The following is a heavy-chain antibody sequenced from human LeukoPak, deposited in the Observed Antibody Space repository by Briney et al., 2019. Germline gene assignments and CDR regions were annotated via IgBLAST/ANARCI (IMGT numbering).Heavy chain of an antibody. CDR1: GYTFTGYY. CDR2: INPNSGGT. J-gene: IGHJ6*03. CDR3: ARDFEALGYCSGGSCPNYYYYYMDV. V-gene: IGHV1-2*02. Sequence: ASVKVSCKASGYTFTGYYMHWVRQAPGQGLEWMGWINPNSGGTNYAQKFQGRVTMTRDTSISTAYMELSRLRSDDTAVYYCARDFEALGYCSGGSCPNYYYYYMDVWGKGTTVTVSS. D-gene: IGHD2-15*01.